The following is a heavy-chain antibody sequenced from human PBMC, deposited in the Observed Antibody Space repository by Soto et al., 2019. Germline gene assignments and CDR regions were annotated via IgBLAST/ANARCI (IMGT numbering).Heavy chain of an antibody. CDR3: ARAGPSSTVYVRLLNWFGS. Sequence: ASVKVSCKASGYTFSNYAISWVRQAPGQGLEWMGWISAYNGNTKYAQKFQGRVTMTTDTSTTTAHMELRSLRSDDTAVYYSARAGPSSTVYVRLLNWFGSWGQGTLVTVSA. CDR1: GYTFSNYA. V-gene: IGHV1-18*04. D-gene: IGHD2-8*01. J-gene: IGHJ5*01. CDR2: ISAYNGNT.